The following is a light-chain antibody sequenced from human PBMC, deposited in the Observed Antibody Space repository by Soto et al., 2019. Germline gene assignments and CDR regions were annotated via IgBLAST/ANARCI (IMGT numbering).Light chain of an antibody. J-gene: IGKJ2*01. CDR2: GAS. CDR1: QSVSSSS. Sequence: EIVLTQSPGTLSLSPGERATLSCRASQSVSSSSLAWYQQKTGQAPRLLIYGASSRATGIPDRFIGSGSGTDFYLTISRLEPEDFAVYYCQQYGSSPPMYTFGQGTKLEIK. CDR3: QQYGSSPPMYT. V-gene: IGKV3-20*01.